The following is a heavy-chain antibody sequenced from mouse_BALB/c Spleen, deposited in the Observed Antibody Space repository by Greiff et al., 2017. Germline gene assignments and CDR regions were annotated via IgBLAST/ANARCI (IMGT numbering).Heavy chain of an antibody. CDR3: TRDRDYYGSSYNAMDY. D-gene: IGHD1-1*01. CDR1: GFTFSSYT. CDR2: ISSGGSYT. J-gene: IGHJ4*01. Sequence: EVKLMESGGGLVKPGGSLKLSCAASGFTFSSYTMSWVRQTPEKRLEWVATISSGGSYTYYPDSVKGRFTISRDNAKNTLYLQMSSLKSEDTAMYYCTRDRDYYGSSYNAMDYWGQGTSVTVSS. V-gene: IGHV5-6-4*01.